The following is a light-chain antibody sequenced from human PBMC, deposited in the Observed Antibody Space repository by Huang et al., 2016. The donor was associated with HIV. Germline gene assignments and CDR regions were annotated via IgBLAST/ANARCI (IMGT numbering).Light chain of an antibody. Sequence: EIVLTQSPGTLSLSPGERATLSCRASQSVNYLAWYQQKPGQAPRLLIYGASSRATGIPDRFSGSGSGTDFTLTISRLEPEDFAVYHCQQCGSPPTFGGGTKVEIK. CDR3: QQCGSPPT. V-gene: IGKV3-20*01. CDR1: QSVNY. CDR2: GAS. J-gene: IGKJ4*01.